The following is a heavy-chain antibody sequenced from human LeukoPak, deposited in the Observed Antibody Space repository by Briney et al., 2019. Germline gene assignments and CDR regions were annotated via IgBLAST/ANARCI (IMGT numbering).Heavy chain of an antibody. Sequence: GGSLRLSCTASGFTFSSYWMSWVRQAAGKGLEWVANVNQDGSKQYYADSVKGRFTTSRDNSKNTLYLQMNSLRAEDTAVYYCAREKCSGGSCYDWGQGTLVTVSS. CDR3: AREKCSGGSCYD. V-gene: IGHV3-7*03. CDR2: VNQDGSKQ. CDR1: GFTFSSYW. D-gene: IGHD2-15*01. J-gene: IGHJ4*02.